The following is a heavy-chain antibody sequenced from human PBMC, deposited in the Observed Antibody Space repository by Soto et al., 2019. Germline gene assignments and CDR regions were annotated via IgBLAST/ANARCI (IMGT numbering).Heavy chain of an antibody. CDR1: GFTFSSYA. Sequence: PGGSLRLSCAASGFTFSSYAMSWVRQAPGKGLEWVSAISGSGGSTYYADSVKGRFTISRDNSKNTLYPQMNSLRAEDTAVYYCAKSSPYDILTGYEYWGQGTLVTVSS. CDR3: AKSSPYDILTGYEY. D-gene: IGHD3-9*01. J-gene: IGHJ4*02. CDR2: ISGSGGST. V-gene: IGHV3-23*01.